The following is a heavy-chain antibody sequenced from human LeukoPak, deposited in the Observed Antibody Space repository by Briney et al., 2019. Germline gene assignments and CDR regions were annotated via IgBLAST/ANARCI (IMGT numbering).Heavy chain of an antibody. CDR2: INSDGSST. CDR1: GFTFSTYW. J-gene: IGHJ4*02. D-gene: IGHD3-10*01. Sequence: PGGSLRLSCAASGFTFSTYWMWWVRHVPGKGLVWVSRINSDGSSTNYADSVKGRFTISRDNAENTLYLQMNSLSAEDTAVYYCTRDGAVGEPFDYWGQGTLVTVSS. CDR3: TRDGAVGEPFDY. V-gene: IGHV3-74*01.